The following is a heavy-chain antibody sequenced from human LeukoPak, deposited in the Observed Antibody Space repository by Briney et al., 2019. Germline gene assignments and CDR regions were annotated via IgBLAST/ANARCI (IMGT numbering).Heavy chain of an antibody. CDR2: INPSGGST. CDR1: GYTFTSYD. Sequence: ASVKVSCKASGYTFTSYDINWVRQAPGQGLEWMGIINPSGGSTSYAQKFQGRVTMTRDTSTSTVYMELSSLRSEDTAVYYCARGSPVYGGWFDPWGQGTLVTVSS. CDR3: ARGSPVYGGWFDP. V-gene: IGHV1-46*01. J-gene: IGHJ5*02. D-gene: IGHD5/OR15-5a*01.